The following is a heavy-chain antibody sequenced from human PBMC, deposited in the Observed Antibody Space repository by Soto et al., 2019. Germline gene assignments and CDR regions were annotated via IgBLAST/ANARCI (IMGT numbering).Heavy chain of an antibody. CDR3: ARDGSGSYYPTGSDY. J-gene: IGHJ4*02. D-gene: IGHD3-10*01. Sequence: QVQLVQSGAEVKKPGSLVKVSCKASGGTFSSYAISWVRQAPGQGLEWMGGIIPIFDTANYAQKFQGRVTITADKSTSTAYMELSSLRSEDTAVYYCARDGSGSYYPTGSDYWGQGTLVTVSS. V-gene: IGHV1-69*06. CDR1: GGTFSSYA. CDR2: IIPIFDTA.